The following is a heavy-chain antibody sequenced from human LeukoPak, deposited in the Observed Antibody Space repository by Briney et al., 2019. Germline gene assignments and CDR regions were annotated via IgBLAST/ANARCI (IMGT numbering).Heavy chain of an antibody. D-gene: IGHD3-10*01. Sequence: GGSLRLSCADSGCTFSSYAMHWVRQAPGKGLEWVAVISYDGSNKYYADSVKGRFTISRDNSKNTLYLQMNSLRAEDTAVYYCARGERITMVRGVIRAPKPVTPDYYYGMDVWGQGTTVTVSS. CDR2: ISYDGSNK. V-gene: IGHV3-30-3*01. CDR3: ARGERITMVRGVIRAPKPVTPDYYYGMDV. J-gene: IGHJ6*02. CDR1: GCTFSSYA.